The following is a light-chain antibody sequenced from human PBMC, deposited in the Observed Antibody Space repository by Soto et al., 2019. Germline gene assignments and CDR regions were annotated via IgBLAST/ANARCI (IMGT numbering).Light chain of an antibody. Sequence: QSALTQPPSASGSLGQSVTISCTGTSSDVGGYYYVSWHQQHPGKAPKLMIYEVTKRPSGVPDRFSGSKSGNTASLTVSGLQAEDEADYYCSSFAGGGNPVLFGGGTKLTVL. CDR2: EVT. CDR1: SSDVGGYYY. V-gene: IGLV2-8*01. CDR3: SSFAGGGNPVL. J-gene: IGLJ2*01.